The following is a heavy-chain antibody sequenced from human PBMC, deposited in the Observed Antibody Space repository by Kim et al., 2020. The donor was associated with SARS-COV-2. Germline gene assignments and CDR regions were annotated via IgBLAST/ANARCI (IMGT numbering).Heavy chain of an antibody. CDR2: IIPIFGTA. Sequence: SVKVSCKASGGTFSSYAISWVRQAPGQGLEWMGGIIPIFGTANYAQKFQGRVTITADESTSTAYMELSSLRSEDTAVYYCAGGAYCGGDCYSAWFDPWGQGTLVTVSS. CDR1: GGTFSSYA. CDR3: AGGAYCGGDCYSAWFDP. J-gene: IGHJ5*02. V-gene: IGHV1-69*13. D-gene: IGHD2-21*02.